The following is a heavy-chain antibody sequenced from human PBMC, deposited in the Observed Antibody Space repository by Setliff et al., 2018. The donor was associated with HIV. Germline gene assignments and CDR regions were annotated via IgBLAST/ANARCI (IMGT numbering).Heavy chain of an antibody. D-gene: IGHD6-19*01. Sequence: PSETLSLTCAVSGPYSISSGFYWGWIRQPPGTGLELIGNIYHSGNTYYNPSLKSRVTISVDTSKNQFSLKLRSVTAADTAVYYCARTRTIAVAGPPPEWYFDLWGRGTLVTVSS. J-gene: IGHJ2*01. CDR3: ARTRTIAVAGPPPEWYFDL. V-gene: IGHV4-38-2*01. CDR1: GPYSISSGFY. CDR2: IYHSGNT.